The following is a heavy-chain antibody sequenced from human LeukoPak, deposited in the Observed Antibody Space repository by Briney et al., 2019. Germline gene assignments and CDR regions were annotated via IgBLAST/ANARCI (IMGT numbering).Heavy chain of an antibody. CDR1: GYTFTDYY. CDR2: IYPNSGGT. J-gene: IGHJ4*02. V-gene: IGHV1-2*02. CDR3: GRKSAARKTSEFAY. Sequence: GASVKLSCTASGYTFTDYYMNWVRQAPGQGLEWMGWIYPNSGGTNYAQKFQGRVTMARDTSISTAYMELSRLTSDDTAVYYCGRKSAARKTSEFAYWGQGTLVTVSS. D-gene: IGHD6-6*01.